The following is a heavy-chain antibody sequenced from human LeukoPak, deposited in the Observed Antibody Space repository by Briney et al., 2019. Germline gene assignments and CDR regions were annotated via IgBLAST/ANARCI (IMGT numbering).Heavy chain of an antibody. J-gene: IGHJ4*02. CDR1: GGSISSYY. D-gene: IGHD6-13*01. CDR2: IYYSGST. Sequence: PSETLSLTCIVSGGSISSYYWSWIRQPPGKGLEWIGYIYYSGSTNYNPSLRSRVTMSVDTSKNQLSLKLSSVTAADTAVYYCAGHVSAAAGGRWGQGTLVTVSS. CDR3: AGHVSAAAGGR. V-gene: IGHV4-59*08.